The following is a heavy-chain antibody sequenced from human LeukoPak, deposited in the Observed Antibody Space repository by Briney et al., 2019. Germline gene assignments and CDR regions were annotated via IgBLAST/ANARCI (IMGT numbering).Heavy chain of an antibody. V-gene: IGHV4-39*01. J-gene: IGHJ4*02. CDR1: AGSISSSGYY. Sequence: SETLSLTCTVSAGSISSSGYYWSGIRQPPGKGVERIGSIYYSGTTYYNPALKSGVTISVATSKNQFSLKLSAVTAADTAVYYCASLQGSGSPPFDYWGQGTLVTVSS. CDR3: ASLQGSGSPPFDY. D-gene: IGHD3-10*01. CDR2: IYYSGTT.